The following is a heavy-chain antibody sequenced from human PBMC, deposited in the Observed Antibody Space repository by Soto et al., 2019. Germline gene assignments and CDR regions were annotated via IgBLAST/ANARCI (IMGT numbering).Heavy chain of an antibody. CDR2: ISPYTGNT. D-gene: IGHD3-16*01. J-gene: IGHJ6*02. CDR3: VMVDNYVTPTPQDV. Sequence: QVQLVQSGDEVKKPGASVKVSCKASGYIFVNYGIAWVRQAPGQGLEWMGWISPYTGNTHSASKVQGRLTMTTDTSTSTAYMGLRSLTSDDTAVYYCVMVDNYVTPTPQDVCGQGTTVTVSS. CDR1: GYIFVNYG. V-gene: IGHV1-18*01.